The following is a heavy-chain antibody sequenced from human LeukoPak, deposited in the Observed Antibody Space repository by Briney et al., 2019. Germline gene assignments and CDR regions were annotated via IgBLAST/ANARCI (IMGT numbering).Heavy chain of an antibody. Sequence: GGSLRLSCSASGFAFRNYGMAWVRQAPGKGLDFVSAVNAKGDVTFYADSVKGRFTMSRDNSKNTLYLQMNGLRAEDTAVYYCAKEKGDGLPFDYWGQGTLITVSS. J-gene: IGHJ4*02. D-gene: IGHD5-24*01. CDR3: AKEKGDGLPFDY. V-gene: IGHV3-23*01. CDR1: GFAFRNYG. CDR2: VNAKGDVT.